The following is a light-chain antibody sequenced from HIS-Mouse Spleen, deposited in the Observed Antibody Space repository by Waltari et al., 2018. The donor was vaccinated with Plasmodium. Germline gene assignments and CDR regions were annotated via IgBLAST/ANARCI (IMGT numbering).Light chain of an antibody. V-gene: IGKV3-15*01. CDR1: QSVSSN. J-gene: IGKJ3*01. CDR3: QQYNNWSFT. CDR2: GAS. Sequence: EIVLTTPPATLSVSPGESATLSCRASQSVSSNLAWYQQQPGQAPRLLIYGASTKAPGIPARFSGSGSGTDFTLTISSLQSEDFAVYYCQQYNNWSFTFGPGTKVDIK.